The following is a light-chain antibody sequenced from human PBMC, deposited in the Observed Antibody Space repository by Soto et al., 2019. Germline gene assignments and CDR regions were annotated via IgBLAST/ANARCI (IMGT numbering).Light chain of an antibody. CDR1: TSSIGSKT. CDR3: AAWDASLNGYV. J-gene: IGLJ1*01. CDR2: GND. Sequence: QSVLTQSPSASGTPGQRVTTSCSGSTSSIGSKTVNWYRQLPGTAPKLLIYGNDQRPSGVPDRFSGSKSGTSASLAISGLQSEDEADYYCAAWDASLNGYVFGTGTKVTVL. V-gene: IGLV1-44*01.